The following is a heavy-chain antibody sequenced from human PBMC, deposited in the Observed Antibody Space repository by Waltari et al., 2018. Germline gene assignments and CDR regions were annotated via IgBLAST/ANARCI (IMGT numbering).Heavy chain of an antibody. CDR1: GFTFSSSA. CDR2: ISGSGGST. V-gene: IGHV3-23*01. Sequence: EVQLLESGGGLVQPGGSLRLSCAASGFTFSSSAMLWGHQAPGKGLEWVSAISGSGGSTYYADSVKGRFTISRDNSKNTLYLQMNSLRAEDTAVYYCAKEPCSSTSCSLYWGQGTLVTVSS. D-gene: IGHD2-2*01. J-gene: IGHJ4*02. CDR3: AKEPCSSTSCSLY.